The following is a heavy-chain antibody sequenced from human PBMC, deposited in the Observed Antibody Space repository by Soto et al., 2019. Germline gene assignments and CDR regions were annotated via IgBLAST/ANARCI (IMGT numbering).Heavy chain of an antibody. Sequence: QVQLVPSGAEVKNPGASVRVSCRTSGYTFTSYAIHWVRQAPGQGLEWMAWSNIGNGNTKYSQKFQGRVTVSRDTSASTASMELSSLRSEDTAVYYCAREPLCCGVCYDHLLDPWGQGTLVNVSS. CDR1: GYTFTSYA. CDR2: SNIGNGNT. J-gene: IGHJ5*02. V-gene: IGHV1-3*04. CDR3: AREPLCCGVCYDHLLDP. D-gene: IGHD2-21*02.